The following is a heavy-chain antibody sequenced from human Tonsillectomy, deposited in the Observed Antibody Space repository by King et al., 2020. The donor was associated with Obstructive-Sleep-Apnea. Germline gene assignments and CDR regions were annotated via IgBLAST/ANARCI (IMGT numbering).Heavy chain of an antibody. CDR2: INHSGST. D-gene: IGHD3-10*01. CDR3: AVGSYFRTYYYGMDV. J-gene: IGHJ6*02. V-gene: IGHV4-34*01. Sequence: VQLQQWGAGLLKPSETLSLTCAVYGGSFSVYYWSWIRQPPGKGLEGIGEINHSGSTNYNPTLKSRVTISVDTSKNQFSLKLRFVTAADTAVYYCAVGSYFRTYYYGMDVWGQGTTVTVSS. CDR1: GGSFSVYY.